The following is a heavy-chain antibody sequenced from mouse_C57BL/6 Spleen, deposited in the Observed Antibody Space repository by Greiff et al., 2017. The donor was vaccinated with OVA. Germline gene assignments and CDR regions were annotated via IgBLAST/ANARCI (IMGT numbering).Heavy chain of an antibody. CDR3: ARVEYYGSSLFDY. V-gene: IGHV1-81*01. D-gene: IGHD1-1*01. CDR2: IYPRSGNT. J-gene: IGHJ2*01. Sequence: LVESGAELARPGASVKLSCKASGYTFTSYGISWVKQRTGQGLEWIGEIYPRSGNTYYNEKFKGKATLTADKSSSTAYMELRSLTSEDSAVYFCARVEYYGSSLFDYWGQGTTLTVSS. CDR1: GYTFTSYG.